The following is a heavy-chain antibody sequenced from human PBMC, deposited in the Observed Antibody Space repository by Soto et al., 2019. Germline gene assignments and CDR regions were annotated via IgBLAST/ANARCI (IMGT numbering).Heavy chain of an antibody. CDR3: ARDANMDV. V-gene: IGHV4-59*01. CDR2: IYYSGTT. CDR1: GGSMNSNY. J-gene: IGHJ6*02. Sequence: SETLSLTCTVSGGSMNSNYWSWIRQPPGKGLEWIGYIYYSGTTNYNPSLKSRVTISVDTSKNQLSLRLSSVTAADTAVYYCARDANMDVWGQGTTVTVSS.